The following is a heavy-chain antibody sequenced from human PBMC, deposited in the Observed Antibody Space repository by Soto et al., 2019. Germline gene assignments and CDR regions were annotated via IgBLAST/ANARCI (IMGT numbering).Heavy chain of an antibody. CDR1: GGTFSIYT. D-gene: IGHD6-13*01. CDR2: VIPIFDVT. V-gene: IGHV1-69*02. CDR3: ARDRDNSNWPNFDY. Sequence: QVQLLQSGSEVKKPGSSVKVSCKASGGTFSIYTISWVRQAPGQGLEWMGRVIPIFDVTSYAQRFQGRVTITADKSTTTAYMELSSLRSEDTAVYYCARDRDNSNWPNFDYWGQGTLVTVSS. J-gene: IGHJ4*02.